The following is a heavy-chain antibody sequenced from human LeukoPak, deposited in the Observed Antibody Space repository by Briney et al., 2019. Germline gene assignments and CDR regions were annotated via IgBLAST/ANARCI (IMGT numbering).Heavy chain of an antibody. CDR3: ARDSSGWFLGN. D-gene: IGHD6-19*01. Sequence: PGGSLRLSCAAAGFTFSSYTLNWVRQAPGKGLEWVSSISSSSSSYTYYADSVKGRFTISRHNAKKSLYLQMNSLRAEDTAVYYCARDSSGWFLGNWGQGTLVTVSS. CDR2: ISSSSSSYT. V-gene: IGHV3-21*01. CDR1: GFTFSSYT. J-gene: IGHJ4*02.